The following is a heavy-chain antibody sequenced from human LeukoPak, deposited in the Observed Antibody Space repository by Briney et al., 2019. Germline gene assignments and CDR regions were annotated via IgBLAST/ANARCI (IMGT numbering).Heavy chain of an antibody. CDR3: ARDVFCSGNSCLRDAFDI. D-gene: IGHD2-15*01. Sequence: ASVKVSCKASGYTFTSYGISWVRQAPGQGLEWMGWISVYNGNTNYAQKLQGRVTMTTDTSTSTAYMELRSLKSDDTAVYYCARDVFCSGNSCLRDAFDIWGQGTKVTVSS. V-gene: IGHV1-18*01. J-gene: IGHJ3*02. CDR1: GYTFTSYG. CDR2: ISVYNGNT.